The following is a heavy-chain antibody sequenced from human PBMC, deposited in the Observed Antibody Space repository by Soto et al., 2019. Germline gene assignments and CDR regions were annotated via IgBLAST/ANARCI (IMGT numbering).Heavy chain of an antibody. Sequence: QVQLVESGGGVVQPGRSLRLSCAASGFTFSSYAMHWVHQAPGKGLEWVALISHDGSNKYYADTVKGRFTISRDNSKNTLYLQMNSLRTEGTSVYYCGRCSSTSCHLGADYWGQGTLVTVSS. CDR1: GFTFSSYA. V-gene: IGHV3-30-3*01. CDR3: GRCSSTSCHLGADY. D-gene: IGHD2-2*01. CDR2: ISHDGSNK. J-gene: IGHJ4*02.